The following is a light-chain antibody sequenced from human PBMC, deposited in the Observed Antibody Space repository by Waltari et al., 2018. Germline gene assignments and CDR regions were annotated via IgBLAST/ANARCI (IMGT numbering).Light chain of an antibody. CDR3: QQYNIYSLLT. CDR1: QSISKW. Sequence: CRASQSISKWLAWYQQKPGKAPKLLIYESSTLQSGVPSRFSGTGSGTDFTLTISSLQPDDCATYYCQQYNIYSLLTFGGGTKVEIK. CDR2: ESS. V-gene: IGKV1-5*03. J-gene: IGKJ4*01.